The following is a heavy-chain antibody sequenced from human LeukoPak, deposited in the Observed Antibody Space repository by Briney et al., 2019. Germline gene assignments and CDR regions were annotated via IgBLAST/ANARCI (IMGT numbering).Heavy chain of an antibody. CDR2: ISGSSYYI. J-gene: IGHJ5*02. Sequence: PGGSLRLSCAASGFTFSSYTMNWVRQAPGKGLEWVSSISGSSYYIYYADSVKGRFTISRDNAKNSLYLQMNSLRAEDTAVYYCASLYGSGSYSSDWFDPWGQGTLVTVSS. CDR1: GFTFSSYT. D-gene: IGHD3-10*01. V-gene: IGHV3-21*01. CDR3: ASLYGSGSYSSDWFDP.